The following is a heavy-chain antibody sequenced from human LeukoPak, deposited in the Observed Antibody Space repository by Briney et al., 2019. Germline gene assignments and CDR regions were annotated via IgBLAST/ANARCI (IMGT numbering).Heavy chain of an antibody. CDR1: GGSISSSSYY. V-gene: IGHV4-39*07. CDR2: IYYSGST. J-gene: IGHJ5*02. CDR3: ARLRLSGGSFSVGWFDP. D-gene: IGHD1-26*01. Sequence: SETLSLTCTVSGGSISSSSYYWGWIRQPPGKGLEWIGSIYYSGSTYYNPSLKSRVTISVDTSKNQFSLKLSSVTAADTAVYFCARLRLSGGSFSVGWFDPWGQGIQVTVSS.